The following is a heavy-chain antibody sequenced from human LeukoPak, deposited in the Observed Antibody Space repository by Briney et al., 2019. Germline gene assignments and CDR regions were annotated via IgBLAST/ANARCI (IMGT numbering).Heavy chain of an antibody. CDR1: GFTFSSYS. CDR2: ISSSSSYI. J-gene: IGHJ4*02. CDR3: AKGGKWDVTPFDY. Sequence: GGSLRLSCAASGFTFSSYSMNWVRQAPGKGLEWVSSISSSSSYIYYADSVKGRFTISRDNAKNTLYLQVNSLRAEDTAVYYCAKGGKWDVTPFDYWGQGTLVTVSS. V-gene: IGHV3-21*04. D-gene: IGHD1-26*01.